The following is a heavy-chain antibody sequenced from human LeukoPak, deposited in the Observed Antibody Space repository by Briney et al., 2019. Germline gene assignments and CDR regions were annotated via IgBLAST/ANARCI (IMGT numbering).Heavy chain of an antibody. V-gene: IGHV3-23*01. CDR1: GGSISSYY. D-gene: IGHD2-15*01. CDR3: AKGGVVVAAHPFDY. CDR2: ISGSGGST. Sequence: ETLSLTCTVSGGSISSYYWSWVRQAPGKGLEWVSAISGSGGSTYYADSVKGRFTISRDNSKNTLYLQMNSLRAEDTAVYYCAKGGVVVAAHPFDYWGQGTLVTVSS. J-gene: IGHJ4*02.